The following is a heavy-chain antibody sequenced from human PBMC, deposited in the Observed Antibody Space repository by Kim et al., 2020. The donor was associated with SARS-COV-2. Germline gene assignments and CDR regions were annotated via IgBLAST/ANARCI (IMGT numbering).Heavy chain of an antibody. CDR1: GGSISSSSYY. V-gene: IGHV4-39*01. J-gene: IGHJ5*02. CDR2: IYYSGST. CDR3: ASGRFLEWLSGWFDP. Sequence: SETLSLTCTVSGGSISSSSYYWGWIRQPPGKGLEWIGSIYYSGSTYYNPSLKSRVTISVDTSKTQFSLKLSSVTAADTAVYYCASGRFLEWLSGWFDPWGQGTLVTVSS. D-gene: IGHD3-3*01.